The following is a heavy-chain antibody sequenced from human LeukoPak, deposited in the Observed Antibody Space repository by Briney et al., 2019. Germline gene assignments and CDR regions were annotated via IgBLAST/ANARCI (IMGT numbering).Heavy chain of an antibody. CDR3: ARLLKGGIWFGELWDRKENWFDP. J-gene: IGHJ5*02. V-gene: IGHV4-39*01. Sequence: SETLSLTCTVSGGSISSSSYYWGWIRQPPGKGLEWIGSIYYSGSTYYNPSLKSRVTISVDTSKNQFSLKLSSVLAADTAVYYGARLLKGGIWFGELWDRKENWFDPWGQGTLVTVSS. CDR1: GGSISSSSYY. CDR2: IYYSGST. D-gene: IGHD3-10*01.